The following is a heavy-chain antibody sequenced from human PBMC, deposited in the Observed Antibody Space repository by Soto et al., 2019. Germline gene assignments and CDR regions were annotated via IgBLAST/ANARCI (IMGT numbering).Heavy chain of an antibody. D-gene: IGHD3-22*01. V-gene: IGHV3-23*01. CDR1: GFTFSSYA. Sequence: EVQLLESGGGLVQPGGSLRLSCAASGFTFSSYAMSWVRQAPGKGLEWVSAISGSGGSTYYADSVKGRFTISRDNSKNTLYLQMNSLRAEDTAVYYCAKDHISYYYDSSGYYPHDWGQGTLVTVSS. CDR2: ISGSGGST. J-gene: IGHJ4*02. CDR3: AKDHISYYYDSSGYYPHD.